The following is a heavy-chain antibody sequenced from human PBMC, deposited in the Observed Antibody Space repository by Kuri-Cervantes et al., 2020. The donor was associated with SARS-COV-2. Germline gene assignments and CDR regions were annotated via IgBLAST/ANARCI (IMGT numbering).Heavy chain of an antibody. CDR3: ARGGPQFTMIVVALSSEYFDY. J-gene: IGHJ4*02. CDR1: GFTFSSYD. Sequence: GESLKISCAASGFTFSSYDMHWVRQATGKGLEWVSAIGTAGGTSYPGSVKGRFTISRENAKNSLYLQMNSLRAEDTAVYYCARGGPQFTMIVVALSSEYFDYWGQGTLVTVSS. CDR2: IGTAGGT. V-gene: IGHV3-13*01. D-gene: IGHD3-22*01.